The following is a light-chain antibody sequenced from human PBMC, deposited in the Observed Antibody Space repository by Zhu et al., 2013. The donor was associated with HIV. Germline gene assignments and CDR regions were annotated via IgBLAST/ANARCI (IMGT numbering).Light chain of an antibody. Sequence: EIVLTQSPGTLSLSPGERATLSCRASQGVSSRYLAWYVQKPGQAPRLLIYGASSRATDIPDRSSGSGSGTDFTLTISRLEPEDFAVYYCQQYGSSPGWTFGQGTKVEIK. CDR2: GAS. J-gene: IGKJ1*01. V-gene: IGKV3-20*01. CDR1: QGVSSRY. CDR3: QQYGSSPGWT.